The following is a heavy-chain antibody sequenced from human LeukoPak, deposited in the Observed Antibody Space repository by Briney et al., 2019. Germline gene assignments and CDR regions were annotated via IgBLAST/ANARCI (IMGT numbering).Heavy chain of an antibody. V-gene: IGHV3-23*01. J-gene: IGHJ4*02. Sequence: QPGGSLRLSCAASGFTFSNYAMTWVRQAPGRGLEWISALTGSGYRTFYADSVKGRFTISRDNSKSTLYLQMNSLRAEDTAVYYCALNSGYGSGIYYTVPIDYWGQGTLVTVSS. D-gene: IGHD3-10*01. CDR2: LTGSGYRT. CDR3: ALNSGYGSGIYYTVPIDY. CDR1: GFTFSNYA.